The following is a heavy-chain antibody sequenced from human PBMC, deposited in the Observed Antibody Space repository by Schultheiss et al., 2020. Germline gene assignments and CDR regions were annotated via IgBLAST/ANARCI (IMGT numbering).Heavy chain of an antibody. CDR3: ARERDSYAHFDY. CDR1: GGSISSSNW. D-gene: IGHD5-18*01. V-gene: IGHV4-4*02. J-gene: IGHJ4*02. Sequence: SETLSLTRAVSGGSISSSNWWSWVRQPPGKGLEWIGEIYHSGCTNYTPSLKSRVTISADNSKNQFSLRLTSVTAADTAVYYCARERDSYAHFDYWGQGTLVTVSS. CDR2: IYHSGCT.